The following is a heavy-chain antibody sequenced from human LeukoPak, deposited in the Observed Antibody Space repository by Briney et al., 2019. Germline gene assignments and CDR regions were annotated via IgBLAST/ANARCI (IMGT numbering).Heavy chain of an antibody. V-gene: IGHV4-59*08. CDR2: VYYSGST. J-gene: IGHJ1*01. Sequence: SETLSLTCTVSGGSITSYYWSWIRQPPGKGLEWIGYVYYSGSTNYIPSLKSRVTMAVDTSKNQFSLKLSSVTAADTAVYYCARGPYYYGSGSYLTEYFQHWGQGTLVTVSS. CDR3: ARGPYYYGSGSYLTEYFQH. CDR1: GGSITSYY. D-gene: IGHD3-10*01.